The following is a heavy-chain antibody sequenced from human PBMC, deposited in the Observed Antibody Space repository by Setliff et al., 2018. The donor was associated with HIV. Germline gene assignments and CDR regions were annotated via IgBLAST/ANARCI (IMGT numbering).Heavy chain of an antibody. J-gene: IGHJ6*03. CDR2: INHRGSA. CDR3: ARQGGFSSSYYPRNYVDV. Sequence: SETLSLTCAVYGGSFSGYFWSWIRQSPGKGLEWIGEINHRGSANHNPSFKSRVIISVDTSKNQFSLKLSSVTAADTAVYYCARQGGFSSSYYPRNYVDVWGKGTTVTVSS. D-gene: IGHD6-13*01. V-gene: IGHV4-34*01. CDR1: GGSFSGYF.